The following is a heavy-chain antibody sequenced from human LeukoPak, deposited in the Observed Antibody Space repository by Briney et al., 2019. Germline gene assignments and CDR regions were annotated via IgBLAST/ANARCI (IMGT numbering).Heavy chain of an antibody. CDR3: TTVAITMVRGVIIITRSFDY. CDR2: IKSKTDGGTT. J-gene: IGHJ4*02. D-gene: IGHD3-10*01. CDR1: GFTFSNAW. Sequence: GGSLRLSCAASGFTFSNAWMSWVRQAPGKRLEWVGRIKSKTDGGTTDYAAPVKGRFTISRDASKNTLYLQMNSLKTEDTAVYYCTTVAITMVRGVIIITRSFDYWGQGTLVTVSS. V-gene: IGHV3-15*01.